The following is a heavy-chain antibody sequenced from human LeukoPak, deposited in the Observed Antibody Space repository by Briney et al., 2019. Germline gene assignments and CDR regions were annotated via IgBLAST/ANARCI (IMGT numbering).Heavy chain of an antibody. CDR1: GFTFTKYW. CDR2: IKQDGSDK. CDR3: AKTLFDFWSGFDY. V-gene: IGHV3-7*01. Sequence: EGSLRLSCAASGFTFTKYWMTWVRQAPGKGLEWVGNIKQDGSDKNYRDSVKGRFTISRDNAKNSLYLQMNSLRAEDTAVYYCAKTLFDFWSGFDYWGQGTLVTVSS. D-gene: IGHD3-3*01. J-gene: IGHJ4*02.